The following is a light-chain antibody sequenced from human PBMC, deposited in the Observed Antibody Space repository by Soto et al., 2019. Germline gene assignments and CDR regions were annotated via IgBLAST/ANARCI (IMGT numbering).Light chain of an antibody. CDR1: KNDIGVYDF. CDR3: KSYAGSNTYV. Sequence: QSVLTQPPSASGPPGQSVTISSPVPKNDIGVYDFVSWYQHHPGKAPRLIIYEVVQRPSGVPDRFSGSKSGNTASLTVSGLQAADEADYFCKSYAGSNTYVFGSGTKVTVL. CDR2: EVV. V-gene: IGLV2-8*01. J-gene: IGLJ1*01.